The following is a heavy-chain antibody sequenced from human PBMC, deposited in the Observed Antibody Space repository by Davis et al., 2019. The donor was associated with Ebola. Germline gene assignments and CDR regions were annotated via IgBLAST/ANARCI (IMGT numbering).Heavy chain of an antibody. D-gene: IGHD3-10*01. V-gene: IGHV4-34*01. CDR2: INHSGST. Sequence: MPSETLSLTCAVYGGSFSGYYWSWIRQPPGKGLEWIGEINHSGSTNYNPSLKSRVTISVDRSKNQFSLKLSSVTAADTAVYYCARGWFGELLYGGWYFDLWGRGTLVTVSS. CDR3: ARGWFGELLYGGWYFDL. J-gene: IGHJ2*01. CDR1: GGSFSGYY.